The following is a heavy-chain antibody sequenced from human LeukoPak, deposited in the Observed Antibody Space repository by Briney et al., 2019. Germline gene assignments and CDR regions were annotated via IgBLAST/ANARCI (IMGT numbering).Heavy chain of an antibody. V-gene: IGHV4-39*01. CDR3: AAVSYYFDY. J-gene: IGHJ4*02. CDR2: IYYSGST. D-gene: IGHD6-6*01. Sequence: SETLSLTCTVSGASISSSSYYWGWIRQPPGKGLEWIGSIYYSGSTYYNPSLKSRVTISVDTSKNQFSLKLSSVTAADTAVYYCAAVSYYFDYWGQGTLVTVSS. CDR1: GASISSSSYY.